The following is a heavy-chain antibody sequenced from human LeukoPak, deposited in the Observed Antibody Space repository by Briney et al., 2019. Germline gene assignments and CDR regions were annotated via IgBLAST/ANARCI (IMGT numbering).Heavy chain of an antibody. Sequence: GGSLRLSCAASGFTFSSYEMNWVRQAPGKGLEWVSYISSSGSTIYYADSVKGRFTISRDNAKNTLYLQMNSLRAEDTAVYYCARDRYFDWLFDYWGQGTLVTVSS. CDR3: ARDRYFDWLFDY. J-gene: IGHJ4*02. V-gene: IGHV3-48*03. CDR1: GFTFSSYE. CDR2: ISSSGSTI. D-gene: IGHD3-9*01.